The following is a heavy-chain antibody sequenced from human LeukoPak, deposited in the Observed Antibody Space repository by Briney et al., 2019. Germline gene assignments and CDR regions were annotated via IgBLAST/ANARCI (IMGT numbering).Heavy chain of an antibody. D-gene: IGHD6-6*01. Sequence: ASVKVSCKASGYTFTSYGISWVRQAPGQGLEWMGWMNPNSGNTGYAQKFQGRVTMTRNTSISTAYMELSSLRSEDTAVYYCARERVEYSSSPDIWGQGTMVTVSS. V-gene: IGHV1-8*02. CDR1: GYTFTSYG. CDR2: MNPNSGNT. J-gene: IGHJ3*02. CDR3: ARERVEYSSSPDI.